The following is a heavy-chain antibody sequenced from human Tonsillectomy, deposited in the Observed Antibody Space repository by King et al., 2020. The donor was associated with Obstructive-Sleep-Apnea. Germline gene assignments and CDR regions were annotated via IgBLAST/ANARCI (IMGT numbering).Heavy chain of an antibody. CDR2: IYYSGST. D-gene: IGHD6-13*01. V-gene: IGHV4-31*03. CDR3: TRAGLPYSSSLDY. CDR1: GGSISSGGYY. J-gene: IGHJ4*02. Sequence: QLQESGPGLVKPSQTLSLTCTVSGGSISSGGYYWSWIRQHPGKGLEWIGYIYYSGSTYYNPSLKSRVTISVDTSKNQFSLKLSSVTAADTAVYYCTRAGLPYSSSLDYWGQGTLVTVSS.